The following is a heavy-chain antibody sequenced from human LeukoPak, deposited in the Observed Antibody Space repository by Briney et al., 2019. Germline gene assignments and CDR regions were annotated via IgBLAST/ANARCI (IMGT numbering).Heavy chain of an antibody. V-gene: IGHV3-74*01. CDR1: GFTFSSYW. CDR2: INSEGSST. J-gene: IGHJ3*02. D-gene: IGHD1-7*01. CDR3: ARTTSMNYVGDAFHI. Sequence: GGSLRLSCAASGFTFSSYWIHWVRQAPGKGLVWVSRINSEGSSTSYADSVKGRFTISRDNAKNTLFLQMNSLRAEDTALYYCARTTSMNYVGDAFHIWGQGTMVTVSS.